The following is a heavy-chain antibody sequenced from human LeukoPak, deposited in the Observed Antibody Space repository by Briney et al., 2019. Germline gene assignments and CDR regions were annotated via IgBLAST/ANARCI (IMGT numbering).Heavy chain of an antibody. Sequence: SETLSLTCAVYGGSFSGYYWSWIRQPPGKGLEWIGEINHSGSTIYNPSLKSRVTMSVDTSKNQFSLKLSSVTAADTAVYYCARKGDRMDVWGQGTTVTVSS. D-gene: IGHD3-16*01. CDR3: ARKGDRMDV. CDR2: INHSGST. J-gene: IGHJ6*02. CDR1: GGSFSGYY. V-gene: IGHV4-34*01.